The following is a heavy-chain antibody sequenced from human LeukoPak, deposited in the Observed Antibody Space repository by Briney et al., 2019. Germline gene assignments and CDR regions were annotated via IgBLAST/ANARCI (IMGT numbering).Heavy chain of an antibody. V-gene: IGHV3-33*03. CDR2: IYSGGGTTK. Sequence: GGSLRLSCAASGFTFSSYSMNWVRQAPGKGLEWVAIIYSGGGTTKYYAESVKDRFTITRDDSRDTLYLQMNSLRAEDTAVYYCVVILVPGGVWHFDLWGRGTLSLSPQ. CDR1: GFTFSSYS. J-gene: IGHJ2*01. CDR3: VVILVPGGVWHFDL. D-gene: IGHD2-2*01.